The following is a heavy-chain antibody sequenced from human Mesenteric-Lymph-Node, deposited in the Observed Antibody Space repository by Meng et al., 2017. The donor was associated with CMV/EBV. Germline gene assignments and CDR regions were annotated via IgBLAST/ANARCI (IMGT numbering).Heavy chain of an antibody. J-gene: IGHJ4*02. V-gene: IGHV1-18*01. CDR3: ARGTAASSWYGGD. Sequence: ASVKVSCKASGGTFSSYTISWVRQAPGQGLEWMGWISGYNANANYAQNFQGRVTMTADTSTSTAYMELRSLRSDDTAVYYCARGTAASSWYGGDWGQGTLVTVSS. CDR2: ISGYNANA. D-gene: IGHD6-13*01. CDR1: GGTFSSYT.